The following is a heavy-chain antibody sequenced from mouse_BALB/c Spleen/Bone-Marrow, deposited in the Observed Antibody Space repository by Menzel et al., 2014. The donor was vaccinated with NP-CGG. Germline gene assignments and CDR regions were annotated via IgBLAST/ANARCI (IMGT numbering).Heavy chain of an antibody. J-gene: IGHJ4*01. CDR2: ISSGGSYT. V-gene: IGHV5-9-4*01. CDR3: ARDHYGYYTMDY. D-gene: IGHD1-2*01. CDR1: GFTFSSYA. Sequence: EVKLVESGGGLVKPGGSLKLSCAASGFTFSSYAMSWVRQSPEKRLEWVAEISSGGSYTYYPDTVTGRFTISRDNAKNTLYLEMSSLRSGDTAMYYCARDHYGYYTMDYWGQGTSVTVSS.